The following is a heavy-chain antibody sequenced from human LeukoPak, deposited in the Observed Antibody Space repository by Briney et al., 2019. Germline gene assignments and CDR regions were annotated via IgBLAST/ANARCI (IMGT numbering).Heavy chain of an antibody. V-gene: IGHV3-48*01. CDR1: GFTFSSYS. D-gene: IGHD3-16*01. CDR3: ARDRRGGSLDY. CDR2: ISSSSSTI. J-gene: IGHJ4*02. Sequence: PGGSLRLSCAASGFTFSSYSMNWVRQAPGKGLEWVSYISSSSSTIYYADSVKGRFTISRDNAKNSLYLQMNSLRAEDTAVYYCARDRRGGSLDYWGQGTLVTVSS.